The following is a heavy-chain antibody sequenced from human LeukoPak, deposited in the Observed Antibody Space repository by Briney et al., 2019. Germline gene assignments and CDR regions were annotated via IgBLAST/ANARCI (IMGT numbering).Heavy chain of an antibody. CDR3: AREGSGWYGNFDY. CDR1: AYTFTGYY. J-gene: IGHJ4*02. Sequence: GASVKVSCKASAYTFTGYYMHWVRQAPGQGLEWMGWINPDSGGTNYAQKFQGRVTMTRGTSISTAYMEVSRLRSDDTAVYYCAREGSGWYGNFDYWGQGTLVTVSS. D-gene: IGHD6-19*01. V-gene: IGHV1-2*02. CDR2: INPDSGGT.